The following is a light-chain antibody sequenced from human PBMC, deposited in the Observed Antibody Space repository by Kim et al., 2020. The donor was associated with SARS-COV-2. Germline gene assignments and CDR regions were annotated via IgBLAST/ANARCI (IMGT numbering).Light chain of an antibody. CDR1: NIVSKK. CDR3: QVWDSSTAV. V-gene: IGLV3-9*01. Sequence: ALGKPARFACGRNNIVSKKVHWYQQKPGQAPVLVIYRDSNRPFGIPERFSGSNSGNTATLTISRAQAGDEADYYCQVWDSSTAVFGGGTQLTVL. CDR2: RDS. J-gene: IGLJ3*02.